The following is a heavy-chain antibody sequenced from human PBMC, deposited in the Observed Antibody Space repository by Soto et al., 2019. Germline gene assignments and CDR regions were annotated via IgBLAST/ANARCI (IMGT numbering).Heavy chain of an antibody. CDR3: AREGPRAYYYYGMDV. Sequence: QVQLVQSGAEVKKPGASVKVSCKSSGYTFSMSGISWVRQAPGQGLEWMGWISGYNGKTNYEQKFQDRVTMTTDTSRTMAYMVLRSLRSDDTAVYYCAREGPRAYYYYGMDVWGQGTTVTVSS. CDR2: ISGYNGKT. J-gene: IGHJ6*02. CDR1: GYTFSMSG. V-gene: IGHV1-18*01.